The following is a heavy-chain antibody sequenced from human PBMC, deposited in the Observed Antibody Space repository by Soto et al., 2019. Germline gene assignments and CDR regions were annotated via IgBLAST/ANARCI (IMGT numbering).Heavy chain of an antibody. CDR2: ISSSSSTI. CDR3: ARGAVTTDRYYYYYYMDV. D-gene: IGHD4-4*01. V-gene: IGHV3-48*01. Sequence: EVQLVESGGGLVQPGGSLRLFCAASGFTFSSYSMNWVRQAPGKGLEWVSYISSSSSTIYYADSVKGRFTISRDNAKNSLYLQMNSLRAEDTAVYYCARGAVTTDRYYYYYYMDVWGKGTTVTVSS. J-gene: IGHJ6*03. CDR1: GFTFSSYS.